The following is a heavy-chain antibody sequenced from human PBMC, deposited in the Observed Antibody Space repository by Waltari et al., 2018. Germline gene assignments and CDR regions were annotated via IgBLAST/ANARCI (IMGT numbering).Heavy chain of an antibody. J-gene: IGHJ3*02. CDR3: ARGWEPQGPDAFDI. CDR2: IYYSGST. V-gene: IGHV4-39*07. CDR1: GGSISSSSYY. Sequence: QLQLQESGPGLVKPSETLSLTCTVSGGSISSSSYYWGWIRQPPGKGLEWIGSIYYSGSTYYNPSLKSRVTISVDTSKNQFSLKLSSVTAADTAVYYCARGWEPQGPDAFDIWGQGTMVTVSS. D-gene: IGHD1-26*01.